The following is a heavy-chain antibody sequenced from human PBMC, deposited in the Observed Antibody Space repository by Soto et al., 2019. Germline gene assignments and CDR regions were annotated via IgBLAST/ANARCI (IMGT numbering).Heavy chain of an antibody. CDR3: ARNLRSAVYYLAQ. CDR1: GVSIFSYS. V-gene: IGHV4-59*08. CDR2: IYYSGST. D-gene: IGHD1-20*01. J-gene: IGHJ4*02. Sequence: SETLSLTCTVSGVSIFSYSWSWIRQPPGKGLEWIGYIYYSGSTNYNPSLKSRVTISVDTSKNHFSLKLSSVTAADTAVYSCARNLRSAVYYLAQWGQGTRVTVS.